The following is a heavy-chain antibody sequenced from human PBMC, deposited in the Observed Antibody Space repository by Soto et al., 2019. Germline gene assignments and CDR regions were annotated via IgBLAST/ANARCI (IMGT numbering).Heavy chain of an antibody. V-gene: IGHV1-2*02. CDR3: AIGGGVGVAGSAAFDM. Sequence: QLHLVHSGAVVKKPGASVTVSCSASGYPVTAYYMHWVRQAPGRGLEWMGGINPVPGAAKYTQAYPGRVTLTRDSYTSKAFTELRGPTSEDTAGFYCAIGGGVGVAGSAAFDMWGQGTLVNVSS. CDR1: GYPVTAYY. D-gene: IGHD3-3*01. J-gene: IGHJ3*02. CDR2: INPVPGAA.